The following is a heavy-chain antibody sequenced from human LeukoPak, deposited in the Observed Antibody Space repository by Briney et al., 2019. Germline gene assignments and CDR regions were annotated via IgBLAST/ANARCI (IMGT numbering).Heavy chain of an antibody. CDR1: GFTFSSYG. D-gene: IGHD6-13*01. CDR2: IWYDGSNK. CDR3: AKKGSSSWYVDY. J-gene: IGHJ4*02. Sequence: GSLRLSCAASGFTFSSYGMHWVRQAPGKGLEWVAVIWYDGSNKYYADSVKGRFTISRDNSKNTLYLQMNSLRAEDTAVYYCAKKGSSSWYVDYWGQGTLVTVSS. V-gene: IGHV3-33*06.